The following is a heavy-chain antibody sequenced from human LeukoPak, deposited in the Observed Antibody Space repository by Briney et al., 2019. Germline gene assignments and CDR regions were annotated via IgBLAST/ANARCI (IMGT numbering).Heavy chain of an antibody. Sequence: ASVKVSCKASGYTFTGYYMHWVRQAPGQGLEGMGWMNPNSGGTNYAQKFQGRVTMTRDTSITTAYMDLSSLTPDDTAVYFCARDQGSLTRSWYTGYWGQGTQVTVSS. D-gene: IGHD6-13*01. V-gene: IGHV1-2*02. CDR1: GYTFTGYY. J-gene: IGHJ4*02. CDR3: ARDQGSLTRSWYTGY. CDR2: MNPNSGGT.